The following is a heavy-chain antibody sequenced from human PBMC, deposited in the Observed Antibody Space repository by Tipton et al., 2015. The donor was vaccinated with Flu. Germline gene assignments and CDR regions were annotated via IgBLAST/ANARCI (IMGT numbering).Heavy chain of an antibody. J-gene: IGHJ4*02. CDR1: GSSISSGSYY. V-gene: IGHV4-61*02. CDR3: ASAPTWAGS. D-gene: IGHD3-10*01. Sequence: TLSLTCTVSGSSISSGSYYWSWIRQPAGKGLEWIGRIYTSGSTNYNPSLKSRVTISVDPSTNQFSLKLRSVTAADTAVYYCASAPTWAGSWGQGTLVTVSS. CDR2: IYTSGST.